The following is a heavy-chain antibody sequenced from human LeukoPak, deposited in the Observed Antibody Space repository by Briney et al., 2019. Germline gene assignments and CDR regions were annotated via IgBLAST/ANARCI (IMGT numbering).Heavy chain of an antibody. J-gene: IGHJ5*02. V-gene: IGHV4-39*01. CDR3: ARHLGRLSSADNWFAP. Sequence: SETLSLTCSVSGGSINGSSYYWGFIRQPPGKGLEWVGSILYSGRPYYNPSLKSRVVISVDTSMNQFSLRLTSMTAADTAVYYCARHLGRLSSADNWFAPWGQGTLVTVSS. CDR2: ILYSGRP. D-gene: IGHD6-19*01. CDR1: GGSINGSSYY.